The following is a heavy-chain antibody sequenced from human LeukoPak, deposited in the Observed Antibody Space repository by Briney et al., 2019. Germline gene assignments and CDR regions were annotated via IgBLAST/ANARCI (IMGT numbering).Heavy chain of an antibody. V-gene: IGHV3-23*01. CDR2: ISDSGGST. Sequence: LSGGSLRLSCAAPGFTFSNSGMSWVRKALGRGLEWVSTISDSGGSTYYADSVKGRFTISRDNSKNPLYLQMNSLRVDDTAVYYCAAGAYYADWGQGTLVTVSS. CDR3: AAGAYYAD. CDR1: GFTFSNSG. J-gene: IGHJ1*01. D-gene: IGHD3-3*01.